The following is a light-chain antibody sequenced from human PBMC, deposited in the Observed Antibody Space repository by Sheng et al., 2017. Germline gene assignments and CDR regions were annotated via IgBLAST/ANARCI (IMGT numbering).Light chain of an antibody. CDR2: GAS. CDR1: QSVNYN. J-gene: IGKJ2*03. CDR3: QQYGSLYS. Sequence: EIVMTQSPGTLSVSPGGRATLSCRASQSVNYNLAWYQQKPGQAPRLLIYGASSRATGIPDRFSGSGSGTDFTLTISRLEPEDFAVYYCQQYGSLYSFGQGTNLEIK. V-gene: IGKV3-20*01.